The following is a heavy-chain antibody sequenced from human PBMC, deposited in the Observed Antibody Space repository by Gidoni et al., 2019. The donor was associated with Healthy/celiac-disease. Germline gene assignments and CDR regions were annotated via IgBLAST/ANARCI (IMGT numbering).Heavy chain of an antibody. CDR1: GYTFTSYD. J-gene: IGHJ5*02. D-gene: IGHD3-10*01. V-gene: IGHV1-8*01. Sequence: GAEVKKPGASVKVSCKASGYTFTSYDINWVRQATGQGLEWMGWMNPNSGNTGYAQKFQGRVTMTRNTSISTAYMELISLRSEDTAVYYCARGRLGKLLWFRESRDFDPWGQGTLVTVSS. CDR2: MNPNSGNT. CDR3: ARGRLGKLLWFRESRDFDP.